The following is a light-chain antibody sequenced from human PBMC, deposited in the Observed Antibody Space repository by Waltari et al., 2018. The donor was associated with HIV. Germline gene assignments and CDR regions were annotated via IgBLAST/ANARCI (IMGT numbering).Light chain of an antibody. V-gene: IGLV2-14*01. J-gene: IGLJ2*01. CDR2: DVS. Sequence: QSALTQPASVSGSPGQSITISCTGTSSDVGGYNYVSWYQHHPGQAPKLMIFDVSNRPSGVSNRFSCSKSGNTVSLTISGLQAEDEADYYCNSYTSSSHVIFGGGTKLTVL. CDR3: NSYTSSSHVI. CDR1: SSDVGGYNY.